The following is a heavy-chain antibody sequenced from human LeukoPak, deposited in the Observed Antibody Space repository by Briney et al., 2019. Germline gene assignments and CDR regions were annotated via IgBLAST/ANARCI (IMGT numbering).Heavy chain of an antibody. Sequence: SSETLSLTCTVSGGSISSYYWSWIRQPAGKGLEWIGRIYTSGSTNYNPYLKSRVTRSVDKSKNQFSMKLSSVTAADTAVYSCARGAVGIEVAGTDFDYWGQGTLVTVAS. V-gene: IGHV4-4*07. CDR2: IYTSGST. D-gene: IGHD6-19*01. CDR3: ARGAVGIEVAGTDFDY. J-gene: IGHJ4*02. CDR1: GGSISSYY.